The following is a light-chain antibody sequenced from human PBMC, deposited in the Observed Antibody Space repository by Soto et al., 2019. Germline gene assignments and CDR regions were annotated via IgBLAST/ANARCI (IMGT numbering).Light chain of an antibody. V-gene: IGKV1-39*01. CDR2: AAS. Sequence: DIQMTQSPSSLSASVGDRVTITCRASQSISSYLNWYQQKPGKAPNLLIFAASSLQSGVPSRFSGSGSGTDFTLTISSLQPEDFATYYWQQSYSTPITFGQGTRLEIK. CDR3: QQSYSTPIT. J-gene: IGKJ5*01. CDR1: QSISSY.